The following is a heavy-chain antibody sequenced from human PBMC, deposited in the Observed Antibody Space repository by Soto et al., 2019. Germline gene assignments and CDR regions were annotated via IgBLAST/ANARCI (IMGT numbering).Heavy chain of an antibody. CDR1: GGTFSSYA. Sequence: QVQLVQSGAEVKKPGSSVKVSCKASGGTFSSYAISWVRQAPGQGLEWMGGIIPIFGTANYAQKSQGRVTITADESTSTAYMELSSLRSEDTAVYYCARGQLRSYYYDSSGYYEGVYWGQGTLVTVSS. CDR3: ARGQLRSYYYDSSGYYEGVY. J-gene: IGHJ4*02. CDR2: IIPIFGTA. V-gene: IGHV1-69*01. D-gene: IGHD3-22*01.